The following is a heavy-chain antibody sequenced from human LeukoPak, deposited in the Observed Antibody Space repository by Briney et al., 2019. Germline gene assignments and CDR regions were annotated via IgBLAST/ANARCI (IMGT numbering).Heavy chain of an antibody. CDR3: ARLGYCGSAWCLADY. V-gene: IGHV4-59*08. Sequence: SETLSLTCSVSGXSISSYYWDWIRQSPGKGLEWIGHIYSSGSASYNPSLKSRVTISVDTSKNQFSLKLSSVTATDTAVYYCARLGYCGSAWCLADYWGQGTLVTVSS. D-gene: IGHD2-2*01. J-gene: IGHJ4*02. CDR1: GXSISSYY. CDR2: IYSSGSA.